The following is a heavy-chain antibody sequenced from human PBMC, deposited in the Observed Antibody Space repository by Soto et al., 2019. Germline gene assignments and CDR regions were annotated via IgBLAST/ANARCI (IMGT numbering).Heavy chain of an antibody. Sequence: QVQLQESGPGLVKPSETLSLTCTVSGGAISNYYWSWIRQPPGKGLLWIGYIFSSGSTNYNPSLKSRVTISVDTSKNQFSLNLSSVTAADTAVYYCARQRRDFDYWGQGSLVTVSS. V-gene: IGHV4-59*08. J-gene: IGHJ4*02. CDR3: ARQRRDFDY. CDR1: GGAISNYY. CDR2: IFSSGST.